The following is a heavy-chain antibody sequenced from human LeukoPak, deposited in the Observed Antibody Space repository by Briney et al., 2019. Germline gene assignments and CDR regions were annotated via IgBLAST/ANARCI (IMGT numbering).Heavy chain of an antibody. CDR2: IYYSGST. D-gene: IGHD3-22*01. J-gene: IGHJ4*02. Sequence: PSETLSLTCTVSGGSISSGGYYWSWIRQHPGKGLEWIGYIYYSGSTNYNPSLKSRVTISVDTSKNQFSLKLSSVTAADTAVYYCARGADYYDSSGYYPKTLFSFDYWGQGTLVTVSS. V-gene: IGHV4-61*08. CDR1: GGSISSGGYY. CDR3: ARGADYYDSSGYYPKTLFSFDY.